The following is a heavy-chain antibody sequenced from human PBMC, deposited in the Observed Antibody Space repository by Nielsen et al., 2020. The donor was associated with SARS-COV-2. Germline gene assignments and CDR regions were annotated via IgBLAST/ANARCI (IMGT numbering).Heavy chain of an antibody. V-gene: IGHV3-21*01. CDR1: GFTFSSYS. CDR3: AREGLDYGAHNWFDP. J-gene: IGHJ5*02. D-gene: IGHD4-17*01. CDR2: ISSSSSYI. Sequence: GGSLRLSCAASGFTFSSYSMNWVRQAPGKGLEWVSSISSSSSYIYYADSVKGRFTISRDNAKNSLYLQMNSLRAEDTAVYYCAREGLDYGAHNWFDPWGQGTLVTVSS.